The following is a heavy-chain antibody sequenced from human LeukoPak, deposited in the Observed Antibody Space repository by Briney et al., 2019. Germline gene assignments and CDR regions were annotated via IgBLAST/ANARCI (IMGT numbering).Heavy chain of an antibody. J-gene: IGHJ4*02. V-gene: IGHV3-23*01. Sequence: GGSLRLSCAASGFTFSDYAMSWVRQAPGKGLEWVSAISGSGGSTYYADSVKGRFTISRDNSKNTLYLQMNSLRAEDTAVYYCAKDLTRGIAVAGYYWGQGTLVTVSS. CDR3: AKDLTRGIAVAGYY. D-gene: IGHD6-19*01. CDR2: ISGSGGST. CDR1: GFTFSDYA.